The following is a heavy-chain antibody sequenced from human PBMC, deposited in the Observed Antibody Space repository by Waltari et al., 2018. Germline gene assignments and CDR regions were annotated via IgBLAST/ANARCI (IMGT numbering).Heavy chain of an antibody. V-gene: IGHV3-7*01. Sequence: EVQLVESGGGLVQPGGSLRLSCATSGFPFRSNWMRWVRQAPGKGLEWVANIKQDGSDKYYVDYVKGRFTISRDNAKNSLFLQMNSLRAEDTAIYYCVREGGFTVETPQFDYWGQGTLVTVSS. J-gene: IGHJ4*02. CDR2: IKQDGSDK. CDR1: GFPFRSNW. CDR3: VREGGFTVETPQFDY. D-gene: IGHD4-17*01.